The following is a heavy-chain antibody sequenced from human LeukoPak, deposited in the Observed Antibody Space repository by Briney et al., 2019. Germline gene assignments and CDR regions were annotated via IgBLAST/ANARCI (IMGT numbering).Heavy chain of an antibody. CDR3: ARERGYSGYDSPPYYYYYMDV. CDR2: IKQDGSEK. J-gene: IGHJ6*03. V-gene: IGHV3-7*01. CDR1: GFTFSSYW. D-gene: IGHD5-12*01. Sequence: GGSLRHSCAASGFTFSSYWMSWVRQAPGKGLEWVANIKQDGSEKYYVDSVKGRFTISRDNAKNSLYLQMNSLRAEDTAVYYCARERGYSGYDSPPYYYYYMDVWGKGTTVTVSS.